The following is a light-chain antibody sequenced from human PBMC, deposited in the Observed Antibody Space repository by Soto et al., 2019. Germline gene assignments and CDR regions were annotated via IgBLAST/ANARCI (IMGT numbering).Light chain of an antibody. Sequence: SYELTQPPSVSVAPGQTATISCGGDKIGSKSVHWYQQKAGQAPALVVHDDSDRPSGVPERLSGSNSGNTATLTISRVEAGDEADYYCHVWDSNSDHGVFGAGTKVTVL. CDR2: DDS. CDR3: HVWDSNSDHGV. J-gene: IGLJ1*01. V-gene: IGLV3-21*02. CDR1: KIGSKS.